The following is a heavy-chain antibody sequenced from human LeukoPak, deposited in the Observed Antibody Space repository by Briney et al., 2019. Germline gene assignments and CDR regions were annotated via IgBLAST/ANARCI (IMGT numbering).Heavy chain of an antibody. CDR1: GFTFSNYG. CDR2: ISHNGSQR. CDR3: VKEKAVAGTVKINWIDS. D-gene: IGHD6-19*01. J-gene: IGHJ5*01. V-gene: IGHV3-33*03. Sequence: GGSLRLSCAASGFTFSNYGMHWVRQAPGEGLEWVAVISHNGSQRHHADSVKGGYPISKERSNNILSLDMNSLRAEDTAVYYCVKEKAVAGTVKINWIDSWGQGTLVTVSS.